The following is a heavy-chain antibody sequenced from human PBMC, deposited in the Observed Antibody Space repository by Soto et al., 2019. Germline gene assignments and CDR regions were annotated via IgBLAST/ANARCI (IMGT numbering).Heavy chain of an antibody. Sequence: PGGSLRLSCAASGFTFSSYAMSWVRQAPGKGLEWVSAISGSGGSTYYADSVKGRFTISRDNSKNTLYLQMNSLRAEDTAVYYCAKDIGWEGYCSSTSCYTGDYWGQGTLVTVSS. D-gene: IGHD2-2*02. V-gene: IGHV3-23*01. CDR3: AKDIGWEGYCSSTSCYTGDY. CDR2: ISGSGGST. J-gene: IGHJ4*02. CDR1: GFTFSSYA.